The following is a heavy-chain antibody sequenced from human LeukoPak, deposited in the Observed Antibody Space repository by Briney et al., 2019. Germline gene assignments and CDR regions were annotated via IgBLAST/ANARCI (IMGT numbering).Heavy chain of an antibody. V-gene: IGHV3-74*01. J-gene: IGHJ4*02. CDR3: ARNNWGIDS. Sequence: GGALRLSCAASGFTFSRHWMHWVRHAPAKGLVGVSRIESDGSSTSYADSVKGRFTVSRDNAKNTLYLQMNSLRAEDTAVYYCARNNWGIDSWGQGTLVTVSS. CDR1: GFTFSRHW. CDR2: IESDGSST. D-gene: IGHD7-27*01.